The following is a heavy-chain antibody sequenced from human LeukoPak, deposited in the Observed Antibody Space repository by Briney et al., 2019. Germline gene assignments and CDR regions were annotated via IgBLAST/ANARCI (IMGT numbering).Heavy chain of an antibody. J-gene: IGHJ4*02. D-gene: IGHD3-3*01. V-gene: IGHV3-15*01. CDR1: GFTFSNAW. Sequence: KPGGSLRLSCAASGFTFSNAWMSWVRQAPGKGLEWVGRIKSKTDGGTTDYAAPVKGRFTISRDDSKNTLYLQMNSLKTEDTAVYYCTTDHRITIFGVVSYFDYWGQGTLVTVSS. CDR3: TTDHRITIFGVVSYFDY. CDR2: IKSKTDGGTT.